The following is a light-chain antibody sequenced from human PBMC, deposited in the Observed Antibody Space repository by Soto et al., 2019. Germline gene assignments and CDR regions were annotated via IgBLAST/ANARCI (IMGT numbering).Light chain of an antibody. J-gene: IGLJ1*01. CDR1: SSDVGGYNY. V-gene: IGLV2-14*01. Sequence: QSALTQPASVSGSRGQSITISCTGTSSDVGGYNYVSWYQQHPGKAPKLLIYEVSSRPSGASDRFSGSKSGNTASLTISWLQAEDEADYYCSSYTTSTTYVFGTGTKVTVL. CDR3: SSYTTSTTYV. CDR2: EVS.